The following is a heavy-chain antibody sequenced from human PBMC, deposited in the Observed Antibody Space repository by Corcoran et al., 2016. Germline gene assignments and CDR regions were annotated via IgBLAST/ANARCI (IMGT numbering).Heavy chain of an antibody. Sequence: EVQLVQSGAEVKKPGESLKISCQGSGYRFTNYWIGWVRQMPGKGLEWMGIINPGDFGTRYSPSFQGQVTISADKPTSTAYLQWSSLKASDTAMYYCAGRSTSWGFDYWGQGTLVTVSS. J-gene: IGHJ4*02. CDR2: INPGDFGT. CDR1: GYRFTNYW. V-gene: IGHV5-51*01. CDR3: AGRSTSWGFDY. D-gene: IGHD6-6*01.